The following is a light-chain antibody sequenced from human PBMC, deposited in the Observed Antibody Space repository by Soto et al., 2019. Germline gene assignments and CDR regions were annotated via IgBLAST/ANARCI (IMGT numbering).Light chain of an antibody. Sequence: EIVMTQSPATLSVSPGERATLSCRASQSVSGNLAWYQQRPGQAPRLLIYGASTRATGIPARFSGSGSGTEFTLTISSLQSEDFAVYYCQQYGSSYTFGQGTKLEIK. V-gene: IGKV3-15*01. J-gene: IGKJ2*01. CDR1: QSVSGN. CDR2: GAS. CDR3: QQYGSSYT.